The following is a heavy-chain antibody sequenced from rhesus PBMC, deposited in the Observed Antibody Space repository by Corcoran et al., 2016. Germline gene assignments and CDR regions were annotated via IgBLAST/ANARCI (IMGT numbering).Heavy chain of an antibody. CDR1: GGSFRSYW. CDR2: INVYRGST. CDR3: TSPVRYRFDV. Sequence: QVQLQESGPGLAKPSETLSLTCAVVGGSFRSYWWNWIRQPPGKGLDGIGEINVYRGSTNYNPSLQSRVTISMGVSKNQFSLRLTSVTAADTAVYYCTSPVRYRFDVWGPGVLVSVSS. D-gene: IGHD3-9*01. J-gene: IGHJ5-1*01. V-gene: IGHV4-80*01.